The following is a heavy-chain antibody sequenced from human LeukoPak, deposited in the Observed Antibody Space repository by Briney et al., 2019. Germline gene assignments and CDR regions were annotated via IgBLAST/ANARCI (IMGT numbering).Heavy chain of an antibody. CDR3: AREAAATLQYFDY. CDR1: GGSISSGGYS. Sequence: SETLSLTCAVSGGSISSGGYSWSWIRQPPGKGLEWIGYIYHSGSTYYNPSLKSRVTISVDRSKNQFSLKLSSVTAADTAVYYCAREAAATLQYFDYWGQGTLVTVSS. D-gene: IGHD6-13*01. CDR2: IYHSGST. J-gene: IGHJ4*02. V-gene: IGHV4-30-2*01.